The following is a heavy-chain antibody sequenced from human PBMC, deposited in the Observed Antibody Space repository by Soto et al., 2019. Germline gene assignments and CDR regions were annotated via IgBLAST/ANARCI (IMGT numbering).Heavy chain of an antibody. CDR2: IKSKTDGGTT. V-gene: IGHV3-15*01. J-gene: IGHJ6*02. CDR1: GFTFSNAW. CDR3: TTDIRQWIFPGVYYYYDMDV. D-gene: IGHD6-19*01. Sequence: PGGSLRLSCAASGFTFSNAWMSWVRQAPGKGLEWVGRIKSKTDGGTTDYAAPVKGRFTISRDDSKNTLYLQMNSLKTADTAVYYCTTDIRQWIFPGVYYYYDMDVWGQGTTVTVSS.